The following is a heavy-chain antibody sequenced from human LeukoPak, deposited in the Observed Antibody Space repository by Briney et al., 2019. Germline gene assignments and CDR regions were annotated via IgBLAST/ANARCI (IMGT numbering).Heavy chain of an antibody. D-gene: IGHD3-3*01. Sequence: GSSVKVSCKASGGTFSSYAISWVRQAPGQGLEWMGRIIPILGIANYAQKLQGRVTITADKSTSTAYMELSSLRSEDTAVYYCAGARVFGVVTHYYYYGMDVWGQGTTVTVSS. V-gene: IGHV1-69*04. CDR1: GGTFSSYA. J-gene: IGHJ6*02. CDR3: AGARVFGVVTHYYYYGMDV. CDR2: IIPILGIA.